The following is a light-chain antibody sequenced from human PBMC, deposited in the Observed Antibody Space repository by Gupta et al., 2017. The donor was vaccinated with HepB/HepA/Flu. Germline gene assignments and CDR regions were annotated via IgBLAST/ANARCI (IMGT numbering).Light chain of an antibody. CDR1: SGHSTYA. V-gene: IGLV4-69*01. J-gene: IGLJ2*01. Sequence: QLVLTHSPSASASLGASVKLTRTLSSGHSTYAIAWHQQQPEKGPRYLMKLNSDGSHSKGDGIPDRFSGSSSGAERYLTISSLQSEDEADYYCQTWGSGIPVVFGGGTKLTVL. CDR2: LNSDGSH. CDR3: QTWGSGIPVV.